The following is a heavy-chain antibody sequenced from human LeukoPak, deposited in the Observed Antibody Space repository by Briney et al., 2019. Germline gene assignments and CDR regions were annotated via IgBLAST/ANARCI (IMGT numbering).Heavy chain of an antibody. CDR2: IGGRGGRT. Sequence: GGALRLFCAASGFIFGDYGMNWVRQAPGKGLEWVSGIGGRGGRTYYADSVQGRFTISRDNFNNTVDLQMNSLRAEDTAIYYCAKGRIAVAPYYGMDVWGRGTTVSVSS. V-gene: IGHV3-23*01. CDR1: GFIFGDYG. D-gene: IGHD6-19*01. CDR3: AKGRIAVAPYYGMDV. J-gene: IGHJ6*02.